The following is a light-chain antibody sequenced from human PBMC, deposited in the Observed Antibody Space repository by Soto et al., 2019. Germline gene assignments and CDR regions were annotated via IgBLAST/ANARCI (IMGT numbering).Light chain of an antibody. CDR2: YDS. Sequence: SYELTQPPSVSVAPGETATITCRGHNTGSVHWYQQNPGQAPVLVMSYDSDRPSGIPERFSGSNSGNTATLTVSRVEAGDEADYYCQVWDSSSDYGVFGGGTKLTVL. J-gene: IGLJ3*02. V-gene: IGLV3-21*04. CDR1: NTGS. CDR3: QVWDSSSDYGV.